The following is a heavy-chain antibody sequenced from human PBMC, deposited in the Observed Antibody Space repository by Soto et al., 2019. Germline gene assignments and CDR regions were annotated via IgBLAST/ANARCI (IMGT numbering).Heavy chain of an antibody. J-gene: IGHJ4*02. CDR3: ARDSRADNSGYDRYFDY. V-gene: IGHV4-59*01. D-gene: IGHD5-12*01. CDR2: IYYSGST. Sequence: SETLSLTCTVSGGSISSYYWSWIRQPPGKGLEWIGYIYYSGSTNYNPSLKSRVTISVDTSKNQFSLKLSSVTAADTAVYYCARDSRADNSGYDRYFDYWGQGTLVTVSS. CDR1: GGSISSYY.